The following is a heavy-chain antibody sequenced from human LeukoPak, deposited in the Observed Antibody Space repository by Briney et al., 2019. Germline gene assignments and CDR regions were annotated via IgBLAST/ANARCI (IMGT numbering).Heavy chain of an antibody. CDR2: MYHSGSN. CDR1: GYFISSGYF. D-gene: IGHD4-17*01. J-gene: IGHJ4*02. Sequence: SETLSLTCTVSGYFISSGYFWGWIRQPPGRGLEWIGSMYHSGSNYYNPSLKSRLTISLDTSKNQFSLKLTSVTAADTAVYYGARDGPTTVTTDHWGQGTLVSVST. CDR3: ARDGPTTVTTDH. V-gene: IGHV4-38-2*02.